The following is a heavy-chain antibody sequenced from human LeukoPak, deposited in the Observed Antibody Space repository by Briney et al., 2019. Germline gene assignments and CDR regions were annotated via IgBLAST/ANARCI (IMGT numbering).Heavy chain of an antibody. V-gene: IGHV4-38-2*02. Sequence: SETLSLTCTVSGYFISSGYYWGWIRQPPGKRLEWIGSIYHSGSTYYNPSLKSRVTISVDTSKNQFSLKLSSVTAADTAVYYCARCQGYYDSSGYTWGQGTLVTVSS. CDR3: ARCQGYYDSSGYT. D-gene: IGHD3-22*01. J-gene: IGHJ5*02. CDR2: IYHSGST. CDR1: GYFISSGYY.